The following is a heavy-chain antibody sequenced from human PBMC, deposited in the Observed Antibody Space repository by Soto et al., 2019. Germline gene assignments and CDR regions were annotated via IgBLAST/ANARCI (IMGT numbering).Heavy chain of an antibody. CDR3: ARRGGVEQLLQDY. V-gene: IGHV4-34*01. D-gene: IGHD6-6*01. CDR2: INHSGST. J-gene: IGHJ4*02. Sequence: PSETLSITCAVYGGSFSGYYWSWIRQPPGKGLEWIGEINHSGSTNYNPSLKGRVTTSVDTSKNQFSLKLSSVTAADTAVYYCARRGGVEQLLQDYWGQGTLVTVSS. CDR1: GGSFSGYY.